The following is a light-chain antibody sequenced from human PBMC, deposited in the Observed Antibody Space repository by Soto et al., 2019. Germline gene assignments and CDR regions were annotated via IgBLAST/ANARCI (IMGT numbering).Light chain of an antibody. Sequence: QSVLTQPRSVSGSPGHSVTISCFGTSSDIGSYNAVSWYQQHPGKAPKLIIFDVFERPPGVPDRFSGSKSGNSASLTISGLQAEDESDYYCSSFAPSYRVIFGGGTKLTVL. V-gene: IGLV2-11*01. CDR1: SSDIGSYNA. J-gene: IGLJ2*01. CDR2: DVF. CDR3: SSFAPSYRVI.